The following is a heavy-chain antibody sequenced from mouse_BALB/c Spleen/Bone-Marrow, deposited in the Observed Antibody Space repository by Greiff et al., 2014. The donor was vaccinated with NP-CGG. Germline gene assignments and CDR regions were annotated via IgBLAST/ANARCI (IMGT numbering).Heavy chain of an antibody. Sequence: EVQLQQSGPSLVKPSQTLSLTCSVTGDSITSGYWNWVRKFPGNKLEYMGYISYSGSTYYNPSLKSRISITRDTSKNQYYLQMNSVTTEDTATYYCARYKGYYDHDGDYLDYWGQGTTLTVSS. CDR3: ARYKGYYDHDGDYLDY. V-gene: IGHV3-8*02. CDR2: ISYSGST. D-gene: IGHD2-4*01. J-gene: IGHJ2*01. CDR1: GDSITSGY.